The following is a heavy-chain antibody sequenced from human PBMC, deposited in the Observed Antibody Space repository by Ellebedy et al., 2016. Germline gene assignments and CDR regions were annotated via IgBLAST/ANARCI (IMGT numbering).Heavy chain of an antibody. Sequence: GESLKISXAASDFTVITNDMSWVRQAPGKGLELVSLIYGGGTSYYAESVKGRFTISRDNSKKTLYLQMSGLGAEDTAVYYCVTRHNGAFDFWGQGTMVTVSS. J-gene: IGHJ3*01. CDR3: VTRHNGAFDF. V-gene: IGHV3-53*01. CDR1: DFTVITND. CDR2: IYGGGTS. D-gene: IGHD1-14*01.